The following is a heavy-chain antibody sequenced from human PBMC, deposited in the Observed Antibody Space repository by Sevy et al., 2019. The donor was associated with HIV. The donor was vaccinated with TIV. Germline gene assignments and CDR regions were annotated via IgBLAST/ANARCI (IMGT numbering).Heavy chain of an antibody. V-gene: IGHV3-7*01. J-gene: IGHJ4*02. CDR1: GFIFSGYW. CDR3: ARGRYCSGCGCYIDY. D-gene: IGHD2-15*01. Sequence: GGSLRLSCAAPGFIFSGYWMTWVRQAPGKGLEWVANIKFDGSEKYYVDSVKGRFTISRDNAKNSLFLQMNSLRAADTAVYYCARGRYCSGCGCYIDYWGQGTLVTVSS. CDR2: IKFDGSEK.